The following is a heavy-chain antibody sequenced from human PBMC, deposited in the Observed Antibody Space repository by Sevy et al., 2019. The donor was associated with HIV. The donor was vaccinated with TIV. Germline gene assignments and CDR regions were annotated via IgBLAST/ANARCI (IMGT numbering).Heavy chain of an antibody. Sequence: GGSLRLSCVASGFIFSDYWMTWVRQAPGKGLEWVANIKQDGNEKYYMESAKGRFTISRDNAKNSVYLQVNSLRAEDTAVYYCAREAVAGRSGPWKADYYYAGMDVWGQGTTVTVSS. J-gene: IGHJ6*02. V-gene: IGHV3-7*01. D-gene: IGHD6-19*01. CDR3: AREAVAGRSGPWKADYYYAGMDV. CDR1: GFIFSDYW. CDR2: IKQDGNEK.